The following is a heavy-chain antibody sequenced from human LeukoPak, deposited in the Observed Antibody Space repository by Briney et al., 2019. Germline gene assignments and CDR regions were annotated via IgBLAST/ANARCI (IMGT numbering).Heavy chain of an antibody. CDR3: ARGDGYNWGNFDY. CDR1: GGSISGHY. Sequence: SETLPLMCPVSGGSISGHYWHWIRQPAGRGLEWIGRIYSSGNTNYNPSFESRVIMSTDASKSQFSLKVTSVTAADTAVYYCARGDGYNWGNFDYWGQGTLVTVSS. D-gene: IGHD5-24*01. CDR2: IYSSGNT. J-gene: IGHJ4*02. V-gene: IGHV4-4*07.